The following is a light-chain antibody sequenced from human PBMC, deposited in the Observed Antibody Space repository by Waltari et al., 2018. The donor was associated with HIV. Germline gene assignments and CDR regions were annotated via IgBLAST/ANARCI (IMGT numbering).Light chain of an antibody. Sequence: QSVLTQPPSVSGAPGQRVTISCPGSRSNTGAGYPLHWYQQLPGTAPKLLIYCNSNRPSGVPDRFSGSKSGTSASLAITGLQAEDEADYHCQSHDSSLSGYVFGTGTKVTVL. J-gene: IGLJ1*01. V-gene: IGLV1-40*01. CDR2: CNS. CDR1: RSNTGAGYP. CDR3: QSHDSSLSGYV.